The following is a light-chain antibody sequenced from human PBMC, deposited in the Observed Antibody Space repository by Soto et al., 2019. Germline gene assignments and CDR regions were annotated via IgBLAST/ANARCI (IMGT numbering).Light chain of an antibody. Sequence: DIQMAQSNSSLSASLGDRITITCLASQSISSYLNWYQQKPGKAPKLLIYAASSLQSGVPSRFSGSGSGTDFTLTISSLEPEDFAVYYCQQRSNWPITFGQGTRLEI. CDR1: QSISSY. V-gene: IGKV1-39*01. J-gene: IGKJ5*01. CDR3: QQRSNWPIT. CDR2: AAS.